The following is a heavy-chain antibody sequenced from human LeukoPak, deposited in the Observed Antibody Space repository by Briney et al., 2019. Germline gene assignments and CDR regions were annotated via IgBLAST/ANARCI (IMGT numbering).Heavy chain of an antibody. D-gene: IGHD5-18*01. Sequence: GESLRLSCAASGFTFSIYGMSWVRQAPGKGLEWVSSISGSGGTTYYADSVKGRFTISRDNSKNTLYLQMNSLRADDTAVYSCAKDPPTVMANASHIWGQGTMVTVS. J-gene: IGHJ3*02. CDR2: ISGSGGTT. CDR3: AKDPPTVMANASHI. V-gene: IGHV3-23*01. CDR1: GFTFSIYG.